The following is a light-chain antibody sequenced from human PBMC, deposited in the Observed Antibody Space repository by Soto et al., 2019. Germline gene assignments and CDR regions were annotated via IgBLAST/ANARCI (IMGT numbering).Light chain of an antibody. CDR2: DVS. Sequence: QSALTQPRSVSGSPRQSVTISCTGTSSDVGGYNYVSWYQQHPGKAPKLMIYDVSKRPSGVPDRFSGSKSGNTASLTISGLQAEDEADYYCCSYAGSYSYVFGTGTKLT. J-gene: IGLJ1*01. CDR1: SSDVGGYNY. CDR3: CSYAGSYSYV. V-gene: IGLV2-11*01.